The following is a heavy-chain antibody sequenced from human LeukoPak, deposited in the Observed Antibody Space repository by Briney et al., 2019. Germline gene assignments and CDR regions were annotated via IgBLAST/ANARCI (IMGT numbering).Heavy chain of an antibody. V-gene: IGHV3-9*01. Sequence: GGSLRLSCAASGFTFDDYAMHWVRQAPGKGLEWVSGISWNSGSIGYADSVKGRFTISRDNAKNSLYLQMNSLRAEDTAVYYCARAPVRGVTLDYWGQGTLVTVSS. CDR1: GFTFDDYA. CDR3: ARAPVRGVTLDY. D-gene: IGHD3-10*01. J-gene: IGHJ4*02. CDR2: ISWNSGSI.